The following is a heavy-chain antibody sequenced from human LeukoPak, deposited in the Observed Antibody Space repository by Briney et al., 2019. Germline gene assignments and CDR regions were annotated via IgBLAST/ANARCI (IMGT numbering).Heavy chain of an antibody. CDR1: GFTFSDYY. CDR2: ISSSGSTI. J-gene: IGHJ6*02. V-gene: IGHV3-11*01. Sequence: GVSLRLSCAASGFTFSDYYMSWIRQAPGRGREWVSYISSSGSTIYYADSGKGRFTIARDNAKNSLYLQMNSLRAEDTAVYYCAGSIAARPYYYYYGMDVWGQGTTVTVSS. CDR3: AGSIAARPYYYYYGMDV. D-gene: IGHD6-6*01.